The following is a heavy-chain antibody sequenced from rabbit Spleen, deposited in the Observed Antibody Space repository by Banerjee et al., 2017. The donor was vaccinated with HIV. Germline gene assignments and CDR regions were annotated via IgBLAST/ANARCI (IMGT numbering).Heavy chain of an antibody. J-gene: IGHJ6*01. Sequence: QEQLVESGGGLVKPGASLTLTCKASGFSFSTSYDMCWVRQAPGKGLEWIGFIYTGNGKNYYASWAKGRFTISKTSSTTVTLQMTSLTDADTATYFCARDAGTSFSTYGMDLWGPGTLVTVS. V-gene: IGHV1S45*01. CDR3: ARDAGTSFSTYGMDL. CDR1: GFSFSTSYD. D-gene: IGHD8-1*01. CDR2: IYTGNGKN.